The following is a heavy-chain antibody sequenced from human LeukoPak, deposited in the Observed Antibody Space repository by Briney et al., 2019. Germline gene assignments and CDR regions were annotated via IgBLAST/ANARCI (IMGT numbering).Heavy chain of an antibody. Sequence: SETLSLTCTVSGGSISSYYWSWIRQPPGKGLEWIGYISYSGSSNYNPSLKSRVTISVDTSKNQLSLKLNSVTAADTAVYYCARYIWGSYPTFEDYWGQGSLVTVSS. CDR3: ARYIWGSYPTFEDY. D-gene: IGHD3-16*02. V-gene: IGHV4-59*01. CDR2: ISYSGSS. CDR1: GGSISSYY. J-gene: IGHJ4*02.